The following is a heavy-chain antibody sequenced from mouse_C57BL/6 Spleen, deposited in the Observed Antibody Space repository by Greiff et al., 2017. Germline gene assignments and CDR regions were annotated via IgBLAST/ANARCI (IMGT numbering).Heavy chain of an antibody. CDR1: GFTFSSYT. D-gene: IGHD1-1*01. J-gene: IGHJ2*01. CDR3: ARPFITTVVEGFFDY. V-gene: IGHV5-9*04. CDR2: ISGGGGNT. Sequence: EVQLVESGGGLVKPGGSLKLSCAASGFTFSSYTMSWVRQTPEKRLEWVATISGGGGNTYYPDSVKGRFTISRDNAKNTLYLQMSSLRSEDTAVYYCARPFITTVVEGFFDYWGQGTTLTVSS.